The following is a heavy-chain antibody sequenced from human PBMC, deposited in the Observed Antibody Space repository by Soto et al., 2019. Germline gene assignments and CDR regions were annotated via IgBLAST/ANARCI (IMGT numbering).Heavy chain of an antibody. V-gene: IGHV4-31*03. D-gene: IGHD4-4*01. J-gene: IGHJ4*02. CDR3: AREPRFLKMATVFDY. Sequence: SETLSLTCTVSGGYISSGGYNWSWIRQDPWKGLEWIGYIYYSGSTYYNPSLKSRVTISVDTSKNQFSLKLSSVTAADTAVYYCAREPRFLKMATVFDYSGQATLVTVSS. CDR2: IYYSGST. CDR1: GGYISSGGYN.